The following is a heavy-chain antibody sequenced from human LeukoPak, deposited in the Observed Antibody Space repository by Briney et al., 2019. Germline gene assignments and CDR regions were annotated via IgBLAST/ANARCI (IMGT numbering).Heavy chain of an antibody. CDR3: ASLGHSGSSGR. J-gene: IGHJ4*02. Sequence: GGSLRLSCAASGFTFSSYSMNWVRQAPGKGLEWVSSISSSSSYIYYADSVKGRFTISRDNAKNSLYLQMNSLRAEDTAVYYCASLGHSGSSGRWGQGTLVTVSS. CDR2: ISSSSSYI. CDR1: GFTFSSYS. V-gene: IGHV3-21*01. D-gene: IGHD1-26*01.